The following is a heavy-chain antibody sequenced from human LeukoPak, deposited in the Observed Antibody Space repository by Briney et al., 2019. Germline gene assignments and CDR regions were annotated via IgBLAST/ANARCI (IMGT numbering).Heavy chain of an antibody. J-gene: IGHJ6*02. D-gene: IGHD2-2*01. V-gene: IGHV4-34*01. CDR2: INHSGST. CDR1: GGSFSGYY. CDR3: ARRGIVVVPAATTPDYYGMDV. Sequence: PSETLSLTCAVYGGSFSGYYWSWIRQPPGKGLEWIGEINHSGSTNYNPSLKSRVTISVDTSKNQFSLKLSSVTAADTAVYCCARRGIVVVPAATTPDYYGMDVWGQGTTVTVSS.